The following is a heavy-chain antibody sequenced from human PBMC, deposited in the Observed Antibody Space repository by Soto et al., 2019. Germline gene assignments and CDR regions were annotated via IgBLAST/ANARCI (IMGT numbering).Heavy chain of an antibody. CDR2: ISGSGGST. V-gene: IGHV3-23*01. Sequence: GGSLRLSCAASGFTFSSYAMSWVRQAPGKGLEWVSAISGSGGSTYYADSVKGRFTISRDNSKNTLYLQMNSLRAEDTAVYYCAKSGLRYFARVNWFDPWGQGTLVTVSS. D-gene: IGHD3-9*01. CDR1: GFTFSSYA. J-gene: IGHJ5*02. CDR3: AKSGLRYFARVNWFDP.